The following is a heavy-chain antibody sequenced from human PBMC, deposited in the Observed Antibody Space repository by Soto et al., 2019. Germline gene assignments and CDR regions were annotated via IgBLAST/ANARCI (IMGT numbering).Heavy chain of an antibody. J-gene: IGHJ6*02. V-gene: IGHV1-69*06. Sequence: GXSVKVSCKAAGGTFSSYAISWVRQAPGQGLEWMGGIIPIFGTANYAQKFQGRVTITADKSTSTAYMELSSLRSEDTAVYYCATDWYAYSGSYFVAPLYYYGMDLWGQGTTVTV. CDR3: ATDWYAYSGSYFVAPLYYYGMDL. CDR1: GGTFSSYA. CDR2: IIPIFGTA. D-gene: IGHD1-26*01.